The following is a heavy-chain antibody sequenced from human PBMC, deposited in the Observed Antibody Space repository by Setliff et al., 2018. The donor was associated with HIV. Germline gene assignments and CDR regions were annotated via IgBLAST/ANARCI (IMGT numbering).Heavy chain of an antibody. Sequence: ASVKVSCKALGYTFNNYGVTWVRQAPGQGLEWVGWINTDSANTNYAQKFLGRVTMTTDTSTNTVYMELRSLRSDDTAVYYCARDRGAARPVYMDVWGKGTTVTVSS. CDR1: GYTFNNYG. D-gene: IGHD6-6*01. CDR2: INTDSANT. CDR3: ARDRGAARPVYMDV. J-gene: IGHJ6*03. V-gene: IGHV1-18*01.